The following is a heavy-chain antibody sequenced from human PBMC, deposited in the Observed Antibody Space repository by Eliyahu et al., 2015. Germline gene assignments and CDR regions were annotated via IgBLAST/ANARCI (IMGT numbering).Heavy chain of an antibody. CDR3: ARDLIRIDF. CDR1: GFTFSDYY. Sequence: QVQLVESGGALVKPGGSLRLSCAASGFTFSDYYMTWIRQAPGKGLEWLSYISGSGNTIYYSDSVKGRFAVSRDNSRNSLYLQMNSLRPEDTAVYYCARDLIRIDFWGQGTLVTVSS. V-gene: IGHV3-11*01. J-gene: IGHJ4*02. CDR2: ISGSGNTI. D-gene: IGHD2/OR15-2a*01.